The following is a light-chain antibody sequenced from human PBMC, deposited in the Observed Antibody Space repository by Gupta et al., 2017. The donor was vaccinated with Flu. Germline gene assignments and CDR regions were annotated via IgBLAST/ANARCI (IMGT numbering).Light chain of an antibody. CDR2: AAS. J-gene: IGKJ4*01. CDR3: QQSNSFLPLT. CDR1: QGISSW. Sequence: DIQLTQSPSSVSASVGDRVTITCRASQGISSWLAWYPQKPGKAPKLLIYAASSLQSGVPSRFSGSGSGTDFTLTISSLQPEDFATYYCQQSNSFLPLTFGGGTKVEIK. V-gene: IGKV1-12*01.